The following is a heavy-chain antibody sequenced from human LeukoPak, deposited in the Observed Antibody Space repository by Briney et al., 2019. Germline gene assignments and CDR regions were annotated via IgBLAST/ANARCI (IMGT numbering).Heavy chain of an antibody. V-gene: IGHV3-23*01. D-gene: IGHD5-12*01. CDR3: AKVRGYDYYYYMDV. J-gene: IGHJ6*03. CDR1: GFTFSSYA. CDR2: ISGSGGST. Sequence: GGSLRLSCAASGFTFSSYAMSWVRQAPGKGLEWVSAISGSGGSTYYADSVKGRFTISRDNSKNTLYLQMNSLRAEDTAVYYCAKVRGYDYYYYMDVWGKGTTVTVSS.